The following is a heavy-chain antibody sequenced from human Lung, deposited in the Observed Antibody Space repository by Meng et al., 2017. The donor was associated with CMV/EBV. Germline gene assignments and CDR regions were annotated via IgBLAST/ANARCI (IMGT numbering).Heavy chain of an antibody. CDR2: ISSSSSYI. J-gene: IGHJ6*02. CDR1: GFTFSSYS. V-gene: IGHV3-21*01. D-gene: IGHD3-3*01. Sequence: GESXKISXAASGFTFSSYSMNWVRQAPGKGLEWVSSISSSSSYIYYADSVKGRFTISRDNAKNSLYLQMNSLRAEDTAVYYCARDPGLDSAAYYDFWSGSPLYYYYGMDVWGQGTXVTVSS. CDR3: ARDPGLDSAAYYDFWSGSPLYYYYGMDV.